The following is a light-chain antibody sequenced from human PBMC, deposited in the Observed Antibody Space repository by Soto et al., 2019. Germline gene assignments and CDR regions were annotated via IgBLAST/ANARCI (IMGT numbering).Light chain of an antibody. CDR3: RQYGYSLGFA. J-gene: IGKJ4*01. Sequence: ELVLTQSPGTLSVSPGESATLSCRASQSVRSNFLAWYQEKPGQAPRLLIYGAYSRATGIPDRFSGSGSGTDFTLTISRLEPEDFAVYYCRQYGYSLGFACGGGTKVDIK. V-gene: IGKV3-20*01. CDR1: QSVRSNF. CDR2: GAY.